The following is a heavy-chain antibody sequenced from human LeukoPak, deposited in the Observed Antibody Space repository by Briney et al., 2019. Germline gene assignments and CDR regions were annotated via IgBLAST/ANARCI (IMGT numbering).Heavy chain of an antibody. J-gene: IGHJ6*02. CDR1: GFTFSNYA. CDR3: AKDLAYSNYDLKYGMDV. V-gene: IGHV3-23*01. Sequence: GGSLRLSCAASGFTFSNYAMSWVRQAPGKGLEWVPGISGSGVNTYYADSVKGRFTISRDNSKNTLYLQMNSLRAEDTAVYYCAKDLAYSNYDLKYGMDVWGQGTTVTVSS. D-gene: IGHD4-11*01. CDR2: ISGSGVNT.